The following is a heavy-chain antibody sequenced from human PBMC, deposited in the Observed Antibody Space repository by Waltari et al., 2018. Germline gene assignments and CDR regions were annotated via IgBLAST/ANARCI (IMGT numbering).Heavy chain of an antibody. D-gene: IGHD3-3*01. CDR1: GFGFGGYA. V-gene: IGHV3-23*04. Sequence: EVQLVESGGALVESGGSLRICCAASGFGFGGYAMSWVGQAPGKGLEWFSSVSGSGESPNYADSVKGRFTISKDISKNTVHLQMSSLRDEDTAVYYCAKGSDFDFWSVTDHWGQGTRVTVSS. J-gene: IGHJ4*02. CDR2: VSGSGESP. CDR3: AKGSDFDFWSVTDH.